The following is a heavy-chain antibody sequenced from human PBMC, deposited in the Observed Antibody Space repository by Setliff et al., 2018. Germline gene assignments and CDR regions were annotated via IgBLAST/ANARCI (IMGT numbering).Heavy chain of an antibody. CDR1: GFIFDDYA. J-gene: IGHJ4*02. CDR3: ARGHCTTISCFLDH. V-gene: IGHV3-9*01. CDR2: IRAGSDNI. Sequence: GGSLRLSCAASGFIFDDYAMHWVRQAPGKGLEWVSGIRAGSDNIAYADSVKGQFTISRDNAKNSLYLQLDSLRPDDTAFYYCARGHCTTISCFLDHWGQGTLVTVSS. D-gene: IGHD2-8*01.